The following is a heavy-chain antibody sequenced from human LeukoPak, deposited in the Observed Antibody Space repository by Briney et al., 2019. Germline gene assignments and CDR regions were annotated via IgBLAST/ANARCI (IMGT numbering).Heavy chain of an antibody. CDR1: GFTFSNYA. CDR3: GRQVAPGQWLVNL. Sequence: SGGSLRLPCVASGFTFSNYAIHWVRRPPGKGLEWVAVMSTDGSLQYYANSVKGRFTISRDNYKSTLFLQMNSLSAADTAVYYCGRQVAPGQWLVNLWGQGTLVTVSS. J-gene: IGHJ5*02. D-gene: IGHD6-19*01. CDR2: MSTDGSLQ. V-gene: IGHV3-30*01.